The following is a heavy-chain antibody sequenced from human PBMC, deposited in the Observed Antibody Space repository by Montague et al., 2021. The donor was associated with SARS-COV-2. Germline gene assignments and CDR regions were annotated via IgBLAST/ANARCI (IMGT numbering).Heavy chain of an antibody. D-gene: IGHD1-26*01. CDR2: IQNTGNT. CDR3: ARLRTGSYVFDY. J-gene: IGHJ4*02. Sequence: SETLSLTCTVSGGSINGYYWSWIRQSPGKGPDWIVYIQNTGNTNYNPSIKGRDTISLDTSKSQFSLRLSSVTAADTAVYSCARLRTGSYVFDYWGQGTLVTVSS. CDR1: GGSINGYY. V-gene: IGHV4-59*08.